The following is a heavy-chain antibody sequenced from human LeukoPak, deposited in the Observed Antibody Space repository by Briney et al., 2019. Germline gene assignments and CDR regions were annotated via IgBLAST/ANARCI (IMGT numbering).Heavy chain of an antibody. CDR1: GYTFTGYY. CDR3: AREYIAVAGSYYYYYMDV. D-gene: IGHD6-19*01. CDR2: INPNSGGT. J-gene: IGHJ6*03. Sequence: ASVKVSCKASGYTFTGYYMHWVRQAPGQGLEWMGWINPNSGGTNYAQKFQGRVTMTRDTSISTAYMELSRLRSDDTAVYYCAREYIAVAGSYYYYYMDVWGKGTTVTVSS. V-gene: IGHV1-2*02.